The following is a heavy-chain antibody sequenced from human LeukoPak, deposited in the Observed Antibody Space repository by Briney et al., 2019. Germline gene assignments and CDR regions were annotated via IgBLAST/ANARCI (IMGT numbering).Heavy chain of an antibody. Sequence: PSENLSLTCTVSGGSISSYYWSWIRQPPGKGLEWIGYIYTSGSTNYNPSLKSRVTISVDTPKNQFSLKLSSVTAADTAVYYCARHPMVRGLYYYNYMDVWGKGTTVTVSS. CDR2: IYTSGST. CDR1: GGSISSYY. D-gene: IGHD3-10*01. J-gene: IGHJ6*03. CDR3: ARHPMVRGLYYYNYMDV. V-gene: IGHV4-4*09.